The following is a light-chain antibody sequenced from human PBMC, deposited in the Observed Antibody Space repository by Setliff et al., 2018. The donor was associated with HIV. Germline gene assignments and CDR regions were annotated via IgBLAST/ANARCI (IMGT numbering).Light chain of an antibody. J-gene: IGLJ2*01. CDR2: RNN. CDR3: AVWDDSLSDSYVV. Sequence: SALTQPPSASGTPGQRVTISCSGSSSNIGSNYVFWYQQLPGTAPKLLIYRNNQRPSGVPDRFSGSKSGTSASLAISGLRSEDEADYYCAVWDDSLSDSYVVFGGGTKVTVL. CDR1: SSNIGSNY. V-gene: IGLV1-47*01.